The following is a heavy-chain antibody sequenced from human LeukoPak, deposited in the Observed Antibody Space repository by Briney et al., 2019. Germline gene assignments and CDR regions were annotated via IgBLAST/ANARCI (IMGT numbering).Heavy chain of an antibody. CDR1: GYTFTSYD. D-gene: IGHD1-1*01. Sequence: GASVKVSCKASGYTFTSYDINWVRQASGQGLEWMGWMNPNSGNTAYAQKFQGRLAMTRNTAISTAYMELSGLRSEDTAVYYCAKVSNRWYNYFDFWGQGALVTVSS. J-gene: IGHJ4*02. CDR2: MNPNSGNT. CDR3: AKVSNRWYNYFDF. V-gene: IGHV1-8*01.